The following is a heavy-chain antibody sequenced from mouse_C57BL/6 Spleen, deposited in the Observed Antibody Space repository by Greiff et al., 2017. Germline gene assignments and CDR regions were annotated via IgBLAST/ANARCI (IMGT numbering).Heavy chain of an antibody. V-gene: IGHV1-72*01. CDR2: IDPNSGGT. CDR3: ARWGPLTGADAMDY. J-gene: IGHJ4*01. D-gene: IGHD4-1*01. CDR1: GYTFTSYW. Sequence: QVQLQQPGAELVKPGASVKLSCKASGYTFTSYWMHWVKQRPGRGLEGIGRIDPNSGGTKYNEKFKSKATLTVDKPSSSAYMQLNSLTSEDSAVYYYARWGPLTGADAMDYWGQGTSVTVSS.